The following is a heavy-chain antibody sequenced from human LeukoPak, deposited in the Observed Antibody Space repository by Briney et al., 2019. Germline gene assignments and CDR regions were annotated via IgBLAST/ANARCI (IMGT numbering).Heavy chain of an antibody. CDR1: GGSISSYY. CDR3: ARYSPSKYGSGSFY. CDR2: IYYSGST. Sequence: SKTLSLTCTVSGGSISSYYWSWIRQPPGKGLEWIGYIYYSGSTNYNPSLKSRVTISVDTSKNQFSLKLSSVTAADTAVYYCARYSPSKYGSGSFYWGQGTLVTVSS. D-gene: IGHD3-10*01. J-gene: IGHJ4*02. V-gene: IGHV4-59*01.